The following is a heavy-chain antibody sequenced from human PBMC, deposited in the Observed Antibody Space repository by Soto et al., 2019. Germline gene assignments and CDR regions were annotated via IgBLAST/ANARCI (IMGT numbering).Heavy chain of an antibody. Sequence: EVQLLESGGGLVQPGGSLRPSCAASGFTFNNYAMTWVRQAPGKGLEWVSAISGGGDTTSYADSVKGRFTVSRDGSKTALYLQMSSLRAEDTALYYCAKGRGGSGSLTPRVDFWGQGTLVTVSS. D-gene: IGHD3-10*01. CDR1: GFTFNNYA. CDR3: AKGRGGSGSLTPRVDF. CDR2: ISGGGDTT. J-gene: IGHJ4*02. V-gene: IGHV3-23*01.